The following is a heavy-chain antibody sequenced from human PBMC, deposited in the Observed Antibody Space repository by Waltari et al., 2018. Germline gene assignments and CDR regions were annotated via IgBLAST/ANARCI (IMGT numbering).Heavy chain of an antibody. CDR1: GFTFSRYW. CDR2: INSDGSGT. J-gene: IGHJ6*03. Sequence: EVQLVESGGGLVQPGGSLRLSCAASGFTFSRYWVHWVRQAPGKGLVWVSRINSDGSGTIYADSVKGRFTISRDNAKNTLYLQLNSLRVEDTAVYYCAREPSPDSSGYFYYYMDVWGKGTTVTVSS. CDR3: AREPSPDSSGYFYYYMDV. V-gene: IGHV3-74*01. D-gene: IGHD3-22*01.